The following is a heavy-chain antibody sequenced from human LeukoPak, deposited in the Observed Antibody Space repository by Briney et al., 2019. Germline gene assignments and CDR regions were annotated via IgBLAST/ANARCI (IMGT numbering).Heavy chain of an antibody. Sequence: TGGSLRLSCSASGFTFTNVWMSWVRQAPGKGLEWVGRIKSKTDGGTTDYAAPVKGRFTISRDDSKNTLNLQMNSLKTEDTAVYYCTPSIAVAGSLDYWGQGTLVTVSS. CDR3: TPSIAVAGSLDY. V-gene: IGHV3-15*01. D-gene: IGHD6-19*01. J-gene: IGHJ4*02. CDR1: GFTFTNVW. CDR2: IKSKTDGGTT.